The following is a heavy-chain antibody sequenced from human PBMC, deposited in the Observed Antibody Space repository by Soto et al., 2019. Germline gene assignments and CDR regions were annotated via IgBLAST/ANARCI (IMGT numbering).Heavy chain of an antibody. V-gene: IGHV4-59*01. Sequence: SETLSLTCTVSGGSISSYYWSWIRQPPGKGLEWIGYIYYSGSTNYNPSLKSRVTISVDTSKNQFSLKLSSVPAADTAVHYCARVRSGSLRYFDYWGQGTLVTVSS. J-gene: IGHJ4*02. D-gene: IGHD3-10*01. CDR3: ARVRSGSLRYFDY. CDR1: GGSISSYY. CDR2: IYYSGST.